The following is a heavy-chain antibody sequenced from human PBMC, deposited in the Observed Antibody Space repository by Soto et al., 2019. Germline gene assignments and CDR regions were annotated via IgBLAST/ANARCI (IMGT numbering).Heavy chain of an antibody. CDR1: GGSISSGDYY. J-gene: IGHJ3*02. Sequence: QVQLQESGPGLVKPSQTLSLTCTVSGGSISSGDYYWSWIRQSPGKGLEWIGYIYYSGSTYYNPSLMSRGTISLDTSKNKFSLKLSSVTAADTAVYYCAILSSRMINAFDMWGQGTMVTVSS. CDR3: AILSSRMINAFDM. CDR2: IYYSGST. D-gene: IGHD3-16*01. V-gene: IGHV4-30-4*01.